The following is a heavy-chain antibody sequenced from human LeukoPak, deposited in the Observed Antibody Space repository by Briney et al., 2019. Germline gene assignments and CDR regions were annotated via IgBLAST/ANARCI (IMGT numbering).Heavy chain of an antibody. V-gene: IGHV3-33*01. D-gene: IGHD2-2*01. J-gene: IGHJ5*02. CDR3: ARELRHCSGTSCYHWFDP. Sequence: PGRSLRLSCAASGFTFSSYGMHWVRQAPGKGLEWGAVIWYDGGNKYYADSVKGRFTISRDNSKNTLYLQMNSLGAEDTAVYYCARELRHCSGTSCYHWFDPWGQGTLVTVSS. CDR2: IWYDGGNK. CDR1: GFTFSSYG.